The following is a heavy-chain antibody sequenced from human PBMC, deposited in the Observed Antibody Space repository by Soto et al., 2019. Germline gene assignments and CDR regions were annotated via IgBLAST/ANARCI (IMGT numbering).Heavy chain of an antibody. Sequence: PGKGLEWIGEINHSGSTNYNPSLKSRVTISVDTSKNQFSLKLSSVTAADTAVYYCGRDRHTGCSRGLGIPRNRSSDL. V-gene: IGHV4-34*01. CDR3: GRDRHTGCSRGLGIPRNRSSDL. J-gene: IGHJ2*01. CDR2: INHSGST. D-gene: IGHD3-10*02.